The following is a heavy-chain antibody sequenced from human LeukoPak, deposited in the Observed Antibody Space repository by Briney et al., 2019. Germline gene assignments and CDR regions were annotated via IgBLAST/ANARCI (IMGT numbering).Heavy chain of an antibody. CDR2: LLDSWRT. D-gene: IGHD3-16*01. Sequence: SETLSLTCTVSGASMSTYYWSWLRQPPGKGLEWIGYLLDSWRTKDNPSLQSRVTLSSDTSKNQFSLRLTSVCAADTAVYYCSTIGRGSIYGYFDFWGQGILVTVSS. CDR1: GASMSTYY. J-gene: IGHJ4*02. CDR3: STIGRGSIYGYFDF. V-gene: IGHV4-59*01.